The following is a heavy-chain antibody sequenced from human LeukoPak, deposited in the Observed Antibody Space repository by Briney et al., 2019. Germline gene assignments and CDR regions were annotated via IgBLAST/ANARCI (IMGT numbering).Heavy chain of an antibody. CDR3: ARGLKWYDGYFDL. Sequence: GSLRLSCAASGFTFSTYGMHWVRQAPGKGLEWVAVISYDGSNKYYADSVKGRFTISRDNSKNTLYLQMNSLRAEDTAVYYCARGLKWYDGYFDLWGRGTLVTVSS. D-gene: IGHD2-15*01. CDR1: GFTFSTYG. J-gene: IGHJ2*01. V-gene: IGHV3-30*03. CDR2: ISYDGSNK.